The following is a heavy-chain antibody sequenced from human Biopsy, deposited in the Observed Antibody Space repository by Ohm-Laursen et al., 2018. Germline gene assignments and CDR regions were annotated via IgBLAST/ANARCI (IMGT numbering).Heavy chain of an antibody. CDR3: ATKLTGYFHH. CDR2: INPNSGGT. Sequence: ASVKVSCKPSGYNFTGYYIHWVRQAPGQGLEWMGWINPNSGGTDYSLKFQGRVTMTRDTSISTAYMQLSRLRSDDTAVFYCATKLTGYFHHWGQGTLVIVSS. V-gene: IGHV1-2*02. J-gene: IGHJ1*01. D-gene: IGHD3-9*01. CDR1: GYNFTGYY.